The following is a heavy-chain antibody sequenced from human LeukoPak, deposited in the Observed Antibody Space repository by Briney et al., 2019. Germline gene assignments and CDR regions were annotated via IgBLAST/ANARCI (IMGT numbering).Heavy chain of an antibody. D-gene: IGHD6-19*01. CDR2: ISSSSSYI. Sequence: PGGSLRLSCAASRFTFSSYSMNWVRQAPGKGLEWVSSISSSSSYIYYADSVKGRFTISRDNAKNSLYLQMNSLRAEDTAVYYCARDITGYSSGGLGYWGQGTLVTVSS. CDR1: RFTFSSYS. V-gene: IGHV3-21*01. J-gene: IGHJ4*02. CDR3: ARDITGYSSGGLGY.